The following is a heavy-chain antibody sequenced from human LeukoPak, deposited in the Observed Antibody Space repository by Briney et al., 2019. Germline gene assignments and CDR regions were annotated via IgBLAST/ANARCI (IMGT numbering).Heavy chain of an antibody. CDR3: ARRASPYGMDV. D-gene: IGHD1-26*01. Sequence: GGFLRLSCAASGFTFSSYSMNWVRQAPEKGLEWVSSISSSSSYIYYADSVKGRFTISRDNAKNSLYLQMNSLRAEDTAVYYCARRASPYGMDVWGQGTTVTVSS. J-gene: IGHJ6*02. V-gene: IGHV3-21*01. CDR2: ISSSSSYI. CDR1: GFTFSSYS.